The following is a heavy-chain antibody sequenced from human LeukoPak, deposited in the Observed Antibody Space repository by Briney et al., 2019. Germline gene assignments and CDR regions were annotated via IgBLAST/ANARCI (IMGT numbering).Heavy chain of an antibody. Sequence: PGGSLRLSCAASGFTFSSYSMNWVRQAPGKGLEWVSFISSSSSYINYADSVKGRFTISRDNDKNSTYLQMNSLRAEDTAVYYCARERYSEKNYYYYGMDVWGQGTTVTVSS. V-gene: IGHV3-21*01. CDR2: ISSSSSYI. CDR3: ARERYSEKNYYYYGMDV. D-gene: IGHD2-15*01. J-gene: IGHJ6*02. CDR1: GFTFSSYS.